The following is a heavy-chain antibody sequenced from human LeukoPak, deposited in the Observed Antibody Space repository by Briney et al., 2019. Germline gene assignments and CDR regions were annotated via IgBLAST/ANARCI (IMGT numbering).Heavy chain of an antibody. CDR1: GGSISSSNW. CDR3: ASTSGWSVLLDY. Sequence: PSGTLSLTCAVSGGSISSSNWWSWVRPPPGKGLEWIGEIYHSGSTNYNPSLKSRVTISVDKSKNQFSLKLSSVTAADTAVYYCASTSGWSVLLDYWGQGTLVTVSS. CDR2: IYHSGST. V-gene: IGHV4-4*02. D-gene: IGHD6-19*01. J-gene: IGHJ4*02.